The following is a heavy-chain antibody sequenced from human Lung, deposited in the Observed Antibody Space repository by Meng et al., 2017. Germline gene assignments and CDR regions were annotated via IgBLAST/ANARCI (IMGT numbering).Heavy chain of an antibody. CDR2: IRGDGGSI. Sequence: ASGGSLVRRGGSPSVSFAASRFPFRRYWMPWVRQAPGRGLVWVSRIRGDGGSIVYADSVKGRFTISRDNAKNTLFLQMNSLRAEDTAVYYCARESGYFEYWGQGILVTVSS. J-gene: IGHJ4*02. CDR3: ARESGYFEY. CDR1: RFPFRRYW. V-gene: IGHV3-74*03.